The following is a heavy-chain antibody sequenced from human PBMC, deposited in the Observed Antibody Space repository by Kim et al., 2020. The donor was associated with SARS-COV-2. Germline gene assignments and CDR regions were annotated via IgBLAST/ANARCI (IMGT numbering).Heavy chain of an antibody. V-gene: IGHV3-23*03. CDR3: AKGDGDWFSLDAFDI. CDR1: GFTFSSYA. Sequence: GGSLRLSCAASGFTFSSYAMSWVRQAPGKGLEWVSDINSGGSSTYYADSVKGRFTISRDNSKNTLSLQMNSLRAEDTAVYYCAKGDGDWFSLDAFDIWGQGTMVTVSS. J-gene: IGHJ3*02. D-gene: IGHD3-9*01. CDR2: INSGGSST.